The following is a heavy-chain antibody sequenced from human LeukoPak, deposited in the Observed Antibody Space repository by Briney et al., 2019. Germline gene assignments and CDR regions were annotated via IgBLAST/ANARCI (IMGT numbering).Heavy chain of an antibody. Sequence: SVKVSCKASGGTFSSYAISWVRQAPGQGLEWMGGIIPIIGTANYAQKFQGRVTITADESTSTAYMELGSLRSEDTAVYYCARRGVIARGYFDYWGQGTLVTVSS. D-gene: IGHD3-10*01. CDR2: IIPIIGTA. J-gene: IGHJ4*02. CDR1: GGTFSSYA. V-gene: IGHV1-69*13. CDR3: ARRGVIARGYFDY.